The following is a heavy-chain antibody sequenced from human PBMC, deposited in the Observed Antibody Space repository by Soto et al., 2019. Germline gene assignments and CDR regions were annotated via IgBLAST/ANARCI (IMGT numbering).Heavy chain of an antibody. CDR3: ARDRRTLTGTTWTDY. J-gene: IGHJ4*02. CDR1: GFTFDDYG. D-gene: IGHD1-20*01. Sequence: AGGSLRLSCAASGFTFDDYGMSWVRQAPGKGLEWVSGINWNGGSTGYADSVKGRFTISRDNAKNSLYLQMNSLRAEDTALYHCARDRRTLTGTTWTDYWGQGTLVTVSS. V-gene: IGHV3-20*01. CDR2: INWNGGST.